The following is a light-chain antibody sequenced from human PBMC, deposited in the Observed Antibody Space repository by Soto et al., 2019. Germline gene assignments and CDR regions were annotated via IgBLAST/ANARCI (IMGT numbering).Light chain of an antibody. CDR1: QSVSSY. J-gene: IGKJ1*01. CDR2: DAS. CDR3: TQQSTWPWT. Sequence: IVLTQSPATLSLYPGARATLSCRAGQSVSSYLAWYQQKPGQAPRLLIYDASNRATGIPARFSGNGSWTDFTLTISSLETEDFAVYYCTQQSTWPWTSGQGTKVDIK. V-gene: IGKV3-11*01.